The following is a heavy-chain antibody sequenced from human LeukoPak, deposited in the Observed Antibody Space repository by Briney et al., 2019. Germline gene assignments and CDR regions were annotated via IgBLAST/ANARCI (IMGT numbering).Heavy chain of an antibody. CDR2: INHSGST. D-gene: IGHD3-22*01. CDR3: ARGADSSGYYSIFYFDY. V-gene: IGHV4-34*01. CDR1: GGSFSGYY. Sequence: SETLSLTCAVYGGSFSGYYWSWIRQPPGKGLDWIGEINHSGSTNFNPSLKSRVTISVDKSKNQSSLKLSSVTAADTAVYYCARGADSSGYYSIFYFDYWGQGTLVTVSS. J-gene: IGHJ4*02.